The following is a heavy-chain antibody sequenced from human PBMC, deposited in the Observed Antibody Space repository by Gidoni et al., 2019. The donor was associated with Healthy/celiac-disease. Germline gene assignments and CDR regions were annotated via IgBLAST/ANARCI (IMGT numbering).Heavy chain of an antibody. CDR2: ISSSSSYI. CDR3: ARQGGGDDSLDY. CDR1: GFTFSSYS. J-gene: IGHJ4*02. D-gene: IGHD2-21*02. V-gene: IGHV3-21*01. Sequence: EVQLVESGGGLVKPGGSLRPSCAASGFTFSSYSMNWVRQAPGKGLEWVSSISSSSSYIYYADSVKGRFTISRDNAKNSLYLQMNSLRAEDTAVYYCARQGGGDDSLDYWGQGTLVTVSS.